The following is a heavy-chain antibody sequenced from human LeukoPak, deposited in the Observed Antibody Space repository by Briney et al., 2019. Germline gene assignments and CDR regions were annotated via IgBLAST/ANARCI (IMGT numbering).Heavy chain of an antibody. Sequence: PGRSLRLSCAASGFTFRSCGMHWVRQAPGKGLEWVASISNDGGNKYYGDSVKGRFTISRDNSKKTLYLQMDSLRTEDTAVYYCARDWVSDIVYNGYMDVWGKGTTVTVSS. D-gene: IGHD5-12*01. J-gene: IGHJ6*03. V-gene: IGHV3-30*01. CDR2: ISNDGGNK. CDR1: GFTFRSCG. CDR3: ARDWVSDIVYNGYMDV.